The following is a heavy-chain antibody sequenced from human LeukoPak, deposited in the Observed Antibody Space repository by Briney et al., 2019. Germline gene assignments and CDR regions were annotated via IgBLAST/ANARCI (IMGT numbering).Heavy chain of an antibody. V-gene: IGHV3-23*01. Sequence: GGSLRLSCAASGFTFSNSAMSWVRQAPGKGLEWVSTLSGSGITTYYADSVKGRFTISRDNSKNPLYLQMNRLRAEDTAVYYCAKGIYSSGWSYFDYWGHGTLVTVSS. D-gene: IGHD6-19*01. CDR1: GFTFSNSA. CDR2: LSGSGITT. CDR3: AKGIYSSGWSYFDY. J-gene: IGHJ4*01.